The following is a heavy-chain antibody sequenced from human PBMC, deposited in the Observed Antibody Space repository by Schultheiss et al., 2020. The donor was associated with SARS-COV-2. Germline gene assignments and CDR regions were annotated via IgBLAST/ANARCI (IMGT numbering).Heavy chain of an antibody. J-gene: IGHJ6*02. Sequence: SVKVSCKASGYTFTSYGISWVRQAPGQGLEWMGGIIPIFGTANYAQKFQGRVTITADESTSTAYMELSSLRSEDTAVYYCATRAHIVVVPAAYYYYGMDVWGQGTTVTVS. CDR1: GYTFTSYG. V-gene: IGHV1-69*13. CDR3: ATRAHIVVVPAAYYYYGMDV. D-gene: IGHD2-2*01. CDR2: IIPIFGTA.